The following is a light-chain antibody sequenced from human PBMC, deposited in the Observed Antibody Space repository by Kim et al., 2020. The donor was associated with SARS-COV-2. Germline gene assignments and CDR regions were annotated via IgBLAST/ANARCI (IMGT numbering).Light chain of an antibody. CDR1: KLGDKY. Sequence: SYELTQPPSVSVSPGQTASITCSGDKLGDKYACWYQQKPGQSPVQVIYQDSKRPSGIPERVSGSNSWNTATLTISGTQAMDEADYYCQAWDSSTAPYVF. CDR3: QAWDSSTAPYV. CDR2: QDS. V-gene: IGLV3-1*01. J-gene: IGLJ1*01.